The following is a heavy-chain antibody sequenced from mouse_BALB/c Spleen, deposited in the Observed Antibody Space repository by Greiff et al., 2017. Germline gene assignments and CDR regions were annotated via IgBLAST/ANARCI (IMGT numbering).Heavy chain of an antibody. J-gene: IGHJ2*01. CDR2: ISSGSSTI. D-gene: IGHD1-2*01. Sequence: EVKLVESGGGLVQPGGSRKLSCAASGFTFSSFGMHWVRQAPEKGLEWVAYISSGSSTIYYADTVKGRFTISRDNPKNTLFLQMTSLRSEDTAMYYCARDRATATSYFDYWGQGTTRTVSS. CDR3: ARDRATATSYFDY. V-gene: IGHV5-17*02. CDR1: GFTFSSFG.